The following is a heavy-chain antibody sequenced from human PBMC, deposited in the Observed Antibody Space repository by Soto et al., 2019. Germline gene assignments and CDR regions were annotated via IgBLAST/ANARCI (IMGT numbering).Heavy chain of an antibody. Sequence: SEPLSLTCAVSGGSFGGYYWSWIRQPPGKGLEGIGEINHSGSTNYSPSRKSRVTISVDTSKNQFSLKLSSVTAADTAVYYCARGQTAAAGSPNFDYWGQGTLVTVSS. D-gene: IGHD6-13*01. CDR2: INHSGST. CDR3: ARGQTAAAGSPNFDY. J-gene: IGHJ4*02. CDR1: GGSFGGYY. V-gene: IGHV4-34*01.